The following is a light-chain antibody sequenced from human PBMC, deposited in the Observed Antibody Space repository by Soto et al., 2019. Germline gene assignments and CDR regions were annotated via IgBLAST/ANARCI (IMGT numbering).Light chain of an antibody. J-gene: IGKJ5*01. CDR3: QQYGTSSL. Sequence: EILLTQSPGTLSLSPGERATLSCRASQGLSSRNLAWYQQKPGQAPRLLIYGASSRATGIPDRFSGSGSGTDFTLTISRLEPEDFAVYYCQQYGTSSLFVQGTRLEIK. V-gene: IGKV3-20*01. CDR1: QGLSSRN. CDR2: GAS.